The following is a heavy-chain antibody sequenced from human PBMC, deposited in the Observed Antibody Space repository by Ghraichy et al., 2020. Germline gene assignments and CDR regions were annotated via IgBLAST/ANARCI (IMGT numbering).Heavy chain of an antibody. V-gene: IGHV3-23*01. Sequence: LSLTCAASGFTFSSYAMSWVRQAPGKGLEWVSAISGSGGSTYYADSVKGRFTISRDNSKNTLYLQMNSLRAEDTAVYYCAKLNSGSYYLPYYYGMDVWGQGTTVTVSS. CDR1: GFTFSSYA. D-gene: IGHD1-26*01. CDR2: ISGSGGST. CDR3: AKLNSGSYYLPYYYGMDV. J-gene: IGHJ6*02.